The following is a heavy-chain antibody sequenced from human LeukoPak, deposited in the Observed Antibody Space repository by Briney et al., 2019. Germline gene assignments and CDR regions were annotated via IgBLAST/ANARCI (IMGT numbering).Heavy chain of an antibody. V-gene: IGHV1-2*02. CDR2: INPKSGGT. CDR3: VTCLGLEYCSGTTCYPNLYFDY. J-gene: IGHJ4*02. D-gene: IGHD2/OR15-2a*01. Sequence: ASLKVSCKASGYSFSDHFMHWMRQAPGQGREGMGWINPKSGGTKYAQKIQGRVTMTRYTSISTSTMELSSLRSYDTPVYYCVTCLGLEYCSGTTCYPNLYFDYWGQGTLVTDSS. CDR1: GYSFSDHF.